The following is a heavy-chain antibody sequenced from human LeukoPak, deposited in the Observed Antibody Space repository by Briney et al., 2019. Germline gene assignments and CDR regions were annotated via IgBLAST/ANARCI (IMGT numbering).Heavy chain of an antibody. Sequence: PGGSLRLSCAASGFTFSTYGMSWVRQAPGKGLEWVPSISGSGASTYYADSVKGRFTSSRDNSKNTMYLQMNSIRAEDTAVYYCANLHYDLLTGYISYFDYWGQGTLVTVSS. CDR1: GFTFSTYG. CDR2: ISGSGAST. V-gene: IGHV3-23*01. D-gene: IGHD3-9*01. CDR3: ANLHYDLLTGYISYFDY. J-gene: IGHJ4*02.